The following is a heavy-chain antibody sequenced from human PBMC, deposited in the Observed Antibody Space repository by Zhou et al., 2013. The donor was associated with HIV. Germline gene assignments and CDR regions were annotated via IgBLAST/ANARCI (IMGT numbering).Heavy chain of an antibody. CDR1: GFTFSSYE. J-gene: IGHJ4*02. CDR2: VGGSGSTV. Sequence: EVQLVESGGGLVQPGGSLRLSCAASGFTFSSYEMNWVRQAPGKGLEWISCVGGSGSTVYYADSVKGRFTISRDNAKNSLYLQMSSLRAEDTAVYYCARGSRPDVAMVVDYWGQGNPGSPVSS. V-gene: IGHV3-48*03. CDR3: ARGSRPDVAMVVDY. D-gene: IGHD5-18*01.